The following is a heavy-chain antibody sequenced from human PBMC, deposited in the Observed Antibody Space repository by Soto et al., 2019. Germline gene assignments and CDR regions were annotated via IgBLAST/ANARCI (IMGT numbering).Heavy chain of an antibody. Sequence: QVQLVESGGGLVKPGGSLRLSCAASGFSFGDSYMSWIRQSAGKGLEWLSYISGGSSYTKYAESVKGRFTISRDNARRSLFLQVNGRRADDTAIYYCAKTRVADSGYYFDHWGQGTMVTVSP. J-gene: IGHJ4*02. CDR2: ISGGSSYT. CDR3: AKTRVADSGYYFDH. V-gene: IGHV3-11*05. D-gene: IGHD3-10*01. CDR1: GFSFGDSY.